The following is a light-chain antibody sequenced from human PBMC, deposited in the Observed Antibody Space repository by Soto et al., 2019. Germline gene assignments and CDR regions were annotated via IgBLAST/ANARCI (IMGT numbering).Light chain of an antibody. V-gene: IGKV1-39*01. CDR1: QSINTY. Sequence: DIQMTQSPSSLSASVGDRVTITCRTSQSINTYLNWYQQKPGKAPKLLIYGASSLQSGVPLRFSGSGSGTDFNLNITTLQPEDFATYYCQESYSFLWGTCGQGTKVEIK. J-gene: IGKJ1*01. CDR2: GAS. CDR3: QESYSFLWGT.